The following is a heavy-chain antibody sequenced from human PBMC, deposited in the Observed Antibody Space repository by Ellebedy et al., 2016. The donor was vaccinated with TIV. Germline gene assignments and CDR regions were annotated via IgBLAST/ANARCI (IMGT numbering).Heavy chain of an antibody. CDR3: ATETGTTDLFYYYGLDV. D-gene: IGHD1-14*01. Sequence: GGSLRLSCAASGFTVSSNYMSWVRQAPGKGLECVSVIYNDGTTYYADSVKGRFTISRDNSKNTLYLQMNSLRAEDTAVYYCATETGTTDLFYYYGLDVWGQGTTVTVSS. CDR1: GFTVSSNY. J-gene: IGHJ6*02. V-gene: IGHV3-53*01. CDR2: IYNDGTT.